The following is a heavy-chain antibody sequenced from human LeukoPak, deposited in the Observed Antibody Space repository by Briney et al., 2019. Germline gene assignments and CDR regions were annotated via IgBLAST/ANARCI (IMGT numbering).Heavy chain of an antibody. CDR2: ISYDGSNK. V-gene: IGHV3-30*18. CDR3: AKPHPTSSGLDY. D-gene: IGHD3-22*01. Sequence: PGRSLRLSCAASGFTFSSYGMHWVRQAPGKGLEWVAVISYDGSNKYYADSVKGRFTISRDNSKNTLYLQMNSLRAEDTAVYYCAKPHPTSSGLDYWGQGTLVTVSS. CDR1: GFTFSSYG. J-gene: IGHJ4*02.